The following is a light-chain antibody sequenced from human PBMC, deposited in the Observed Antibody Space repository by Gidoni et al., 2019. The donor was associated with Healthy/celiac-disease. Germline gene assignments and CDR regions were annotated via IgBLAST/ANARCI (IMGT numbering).Light chain of an antibody. CDR3: QSYDSSLSGLYV. CDR2: GNS. Sequence: QYVLTQPPSVAGAAGRRVTISCTGSSSNIRAGYDVHWYQQLPGTAPKLLIYGNSTRPSGVPDRFSGSKSGTSASLAITGLQAEDEADYYCQSYDSSLSGLYVFGTGTKVTVL. V-gene: IGLV1-40*01. CDR1: SSNIRAGYD. J-gene: IGLJ1*01.